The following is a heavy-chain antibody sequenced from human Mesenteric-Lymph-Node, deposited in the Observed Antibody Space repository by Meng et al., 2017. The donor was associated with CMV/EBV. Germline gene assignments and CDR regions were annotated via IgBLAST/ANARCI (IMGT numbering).Heavy chain of an antibody. V-gene: IGHV4-34*01. CDR1: GGSFSGYY. CDR3: ARMKGGSGSYYRNFDY. Sequence: YGGSFSGYYWSWIRPPPGKGLEWIGEINHSGSTNYNPSLKSRVTISVDTSKNQFSLKLSSVTAADTAVYYCARMKGGSGSYYRNFDYWGQGTLVTVSS. D-gene: IGHD3-10*01. J-gene: IGHJ4*02. CDR2: INHSGST.